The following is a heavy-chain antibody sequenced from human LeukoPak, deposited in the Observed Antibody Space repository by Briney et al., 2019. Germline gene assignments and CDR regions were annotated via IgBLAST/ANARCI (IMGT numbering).Heavy chain of an antibody. J-gene: IGHJ4*02. Sequence: GGSLRLSCAASGFTFSSYAMSWVRQAPGKGLEWVSSFSGSGGTTYYADSMKGRFTISRDNAKNSLYLQMNSLRDEDTAVYYCARERNWGFDYWGQGTLVTVSS. D-gene: IGHD7-27*01. CDR1: GFTFSSYA. CDR3: ARERNWGFDY. V-gene: IGHV3-23*01. CDR2: FSGSGGTT.